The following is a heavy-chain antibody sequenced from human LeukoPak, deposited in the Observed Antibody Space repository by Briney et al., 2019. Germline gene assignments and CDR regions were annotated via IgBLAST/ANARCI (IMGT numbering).Heavy chain of an antibody. CDR2: IKQDGSEK. Sequence: TGGSLRLSCAASGITLSVYWMSWVRQAPGKGLEWVANIKQDGSEKYYRDSVQGRFTISRDNAKNSLYLQMNSLRAEDTAVYYCARSGSGYFDYWGQGSQVTVSS. CDR1: GITLSVYW. CDR3: ARSGSGYFDY. V-gene: IGHV3-7*01. J-gene: IGHJ4*02.